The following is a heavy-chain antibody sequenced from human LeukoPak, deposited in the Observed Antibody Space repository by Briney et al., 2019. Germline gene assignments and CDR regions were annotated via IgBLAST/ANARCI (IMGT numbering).Heavy chain of an antibody. CDR1: GFTFSNYV. CDR2: IASDGRYK. V-gene: IGHV3-30*04. J-gene: IGHJ6*02. D-gene: IGHD4-23*01. Sequence: GGSLRLSCAASGFTFSNYVMHWVRQAPGKGLEWVAVIASDGRYKYYTDSVKGRFTISRDNSKNTLYMQMNSLRAEDTAVYYCASPVGGNSVPYYYYGMDVWGQGTTVTVSS. CDR3: ASPVGGNSVPYYYYGMDV.